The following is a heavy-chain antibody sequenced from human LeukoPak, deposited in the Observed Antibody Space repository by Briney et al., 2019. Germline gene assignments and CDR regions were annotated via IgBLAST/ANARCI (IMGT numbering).Heavy chain of an antibody. CDR2: IYYSEST. CDR3: ARHISGATKELAAFDI. CDR1: SGSISNYY. D-gene: IGHD1-20*01. J-gene: IGHJ3*02. Sequence: SETLSLTCTVSSGSISNYYWSWIRQPPGKGLEWIGYIYYSESTKDNPSLKSRLTISVDTSKTQFSLRLTSVTAADTAVYYCARHISGATKELAAFDIWGQGTMVNVSS. V-gene: IGHV4-59*08.